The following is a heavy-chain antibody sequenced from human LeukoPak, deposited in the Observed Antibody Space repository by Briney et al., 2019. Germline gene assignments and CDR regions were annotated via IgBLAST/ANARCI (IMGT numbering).Heavy chain of an antibody. D-gene: IGHD3-16*01. CDR3: AKSVYAEYFQH. V-gene: IGHV3-23*01. Sequence: PSETLSLTCTVSGGSTSSSSYYWGWIRQPPGKGLEWVSAISGSGGSTYYADSVKGRFTISRDNSKNTLYLQMNSLRAEDTAVYYCAKSVYAEYFQHWGQGTLVTVSS. CDR2: ISGSGGST. CDR1: GGSTSSSSYY. J-gene: IGHJ1*01.